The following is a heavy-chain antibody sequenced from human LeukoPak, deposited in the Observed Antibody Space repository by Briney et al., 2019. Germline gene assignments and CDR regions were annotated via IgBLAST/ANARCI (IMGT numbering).Heavy chain of an antibody. Sequence: SETLSLTCTVSGGSISSYYWSWIRQPAGKGLEWIGRIYTSGSTNYNPSPKSRVTMSVDTSKNQFSLKLSSVTAADTAVYYCARDRRIVVVPAAKYHFDYWGQGTLVTVSS. V-gene: IGHV4-4*07. J-gene: IGHJ4*02. CDR1: GGSISSYY. CDR3: ARDRRIVVVPAAKYHFDY. D-gene: IGHD2-2*01. CDR2: IYTSGST.